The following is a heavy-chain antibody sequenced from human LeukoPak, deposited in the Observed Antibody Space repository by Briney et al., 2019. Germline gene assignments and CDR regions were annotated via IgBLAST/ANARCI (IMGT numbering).Heavy chain of an antibody. CDR3: AREAFGYCSSTSCYYYYYGMDV. V-gene: IGHV3-21*01. D-gene: IGHD2-2*03. Sequence: GGSLRLSCAASGFTFSSYSMNWVRQAPGKGLEWVSSISSSSYIYYADSVKGRFTISRDNAKNSLYLQMNSLRAEDTAVYYCAREAFGYCSSTSCYYYYYGMDVWGQGTTVTVSS. CDR1: GFTFSSYS. J-gene: IGHJ6*02. CDR2: ISSSSYI.